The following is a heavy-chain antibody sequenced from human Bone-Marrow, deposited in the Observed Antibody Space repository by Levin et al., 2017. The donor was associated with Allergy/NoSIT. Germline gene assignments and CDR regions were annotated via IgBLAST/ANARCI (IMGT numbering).Heavy chain of an antibody. CDR3: ARVVVAAHWFDP. CDR1: GDSISSAGYT. D-gene: IGHD2-15*01. Sequence: SETLSLTCAVSGDSISSAGYTWTWIRQPPGKALEFIGYIYHIGTTYYNPSLKGRVTMSVDRSKNQFSLKLSSVTAADTAVYYCARVVVAAHWFDPWGQGTLVTVSS. CDR2: IYHIGTT. J-gene: IGHJ5*02. V-gene: IGHV4-30-2*01.